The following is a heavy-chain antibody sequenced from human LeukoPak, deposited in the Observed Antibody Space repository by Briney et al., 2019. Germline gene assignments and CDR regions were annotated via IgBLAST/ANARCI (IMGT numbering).Heavy chain of an antibody. CDR3: ARVFWSGFEIGYFDY. CDR2: IWYDGSNK. D-gene: IGHD3-3*01. CDR1: GFTFSSYG. J-gene: IGHJ4*02. Sequence: GGSLRLSCAASGFTFSSYGMHWVRQAPGKGLEWVAVIWYDGSNKYYADSVKGRFTISRDNSKNTLYLQMSSLRAEDTAVYYCARVFWSGFEIGYFDYWGQGTLVTVSS. V-gene: IGHV3-33*01.